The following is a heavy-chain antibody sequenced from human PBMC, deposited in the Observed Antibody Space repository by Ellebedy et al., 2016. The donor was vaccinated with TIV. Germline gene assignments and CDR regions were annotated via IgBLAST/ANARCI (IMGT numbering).Heavy chain of an antibody. CDR3: ARSLMIFSFDKCYFDF. D-gene: IGHD3/OR15-3a*01. Sequence: SETLSLTCTVSGGSISGSSYYWGWIRQSPGKGLEWIGNIFDTGSTYYNSSLKRRVIITVDTSKNQFSLKLRSVTAADTAVYYCARSLMIFSFDKCYFDFWGRGTLVTVSS. V-gene: IGHV4-39*01. CDR2: IFDTGST. CDR1: GGSISGSSYY. J-gene: IGHJ2*01.